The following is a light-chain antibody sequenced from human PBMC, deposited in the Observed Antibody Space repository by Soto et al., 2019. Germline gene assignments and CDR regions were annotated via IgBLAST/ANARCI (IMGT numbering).Light chain of an antibody. Sequence: DIQMTQSQSTLSASVGDRVTITCRASQSISRWVAWYQQKPGRAPNLLVYMASTLEDGVPSRFSGSGFGTEFTLTISSLQPDDFATYYCQQYDSYPWTFGQGTKVEIK. CDR2: MAS. J-gene: IGKJ1*01. V-gene: IGKV1-5*03. CDR1: QSISRW. CDR3: QQYDSYPWT.